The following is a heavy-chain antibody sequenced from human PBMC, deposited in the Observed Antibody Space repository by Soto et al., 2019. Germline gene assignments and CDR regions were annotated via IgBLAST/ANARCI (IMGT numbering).Heavy chain of an antibody. J-gene: IGHJ4*02. Sequence: WMIWVRQAPGKGLEWVGRIKSKKDGETIDYAAPVKGRFTISRDDSKNTLYLQMNSLKTVDTAVYFSTTSSWMSGGVFHSWAQGP. CDR3: TTSSWMSGGVFHS. CDR1: W. D-gene: IGHD2-15*01. V-gene: IGHV3-15*01. CDR2: IKSKKDGETI.